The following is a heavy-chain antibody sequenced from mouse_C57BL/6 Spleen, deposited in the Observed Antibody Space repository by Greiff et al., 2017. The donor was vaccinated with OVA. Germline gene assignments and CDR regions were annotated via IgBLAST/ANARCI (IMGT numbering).Heavy chain of an antibody. V-gene: IGHV1-69*01. CDR2: IDPSDSYT. Sequence: QVQLQQPGAELVMPGASVKLSCKASGYTFTSYWMHWVKQRPGQGLEWIGEIDPSDSYTNYNQKFKGKSTLTVDKSSSTAYLQISSRTSEDSAVYYCARDRERYYFDYWGQGTTLTVSS. CDR3: ARDRERYYFDY. CDR1: GYTFTSYW. J-gene: IGHJ2*01. D-gene: IGHD3-3*01.